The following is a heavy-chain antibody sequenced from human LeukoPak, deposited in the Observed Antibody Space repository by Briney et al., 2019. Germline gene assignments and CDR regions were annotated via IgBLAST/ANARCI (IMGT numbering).Heavy chain of an antibody. CDR3: AKVEGASKASVY. J-gene: IGHJ4*02. CDR1: GFTFSNYA. Sequence: GGSLRLSCAAAGFTFSNYAMTWVRQAPGRGLEWVSSISGSGGSTYYADSVKGRFTISRDNSKNTLYLQMYSLRAEDTAVYYCAKVEGASKASVYWGQGALVTVSS. CDR2: ISGSGGST. D-gene: IGHD1-1*01. V-gene: IGHV3-23*01.